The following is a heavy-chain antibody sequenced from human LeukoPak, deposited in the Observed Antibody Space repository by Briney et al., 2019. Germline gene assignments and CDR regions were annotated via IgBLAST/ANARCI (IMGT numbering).Heavy chain of an antibody. CDR1: GGSISGSRRY. J-gene: IGHJ5*01. CDR3: TRQLSWASDTGDS. CDR2: IRYTGST. D-gene: IGHD6-13*01. Sequence: SETLSLTCNVSGGSISGSRRYWGWVRQPPGGGREWIGSIRYTGSTYYNPSLQSRLTISVDKSQNQFSLKLKSVTAADTSVYYCTRQLSWASDTGDSWGQGILVTVSS. V-gene: IGHV4-39*01.